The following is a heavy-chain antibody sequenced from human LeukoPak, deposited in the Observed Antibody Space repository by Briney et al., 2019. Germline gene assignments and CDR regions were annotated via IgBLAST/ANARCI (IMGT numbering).Heavy chain of an antibody. D-gene: IGHD6-6*01. J-gene: IGHJ4*02. CDR2: IYYSGST. CDR1: GGSFSGYY. Sequence: SETLSLTCAVYGGSFSGYYWSWIRQPPGKGLEWIGYIYYSGSTYYNPSLKSRVTISVDTSKNQFSLKLSSVTAADTAVYYCAREGEYSSSRGGFDYWGQGTLVTVSS. CDR3: AREGEYSSSRGGFDY. V-gene: IGHV4-59*01.